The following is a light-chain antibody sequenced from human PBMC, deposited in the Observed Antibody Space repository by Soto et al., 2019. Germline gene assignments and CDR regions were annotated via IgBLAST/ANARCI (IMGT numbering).Light chain of an antibody. V-gene: IGKV3-20*01. CDR2: VAS. CDR3: HQYGLLPRHP. Sequence: EIVLTQSPGTLSLSPGESATLSCRSSERVSSNYLAWYQQKPGQAPRLLIYVASSRATGIPKLFSGSGSVTDFALTISSMETEDFAVYYCHQYGLLPRHPVGQGTKVDI. CDR1: ERVSSNY. J-gene: IGKJ2*01.